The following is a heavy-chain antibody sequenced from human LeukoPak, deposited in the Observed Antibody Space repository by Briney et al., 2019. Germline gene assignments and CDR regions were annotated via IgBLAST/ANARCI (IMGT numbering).Heavy chain of an antibody. CDR2: IWSDGTNK. D-gene: IGHD3-22*01. CDR3: ARADYYDSSGYCNY. CDR1: GFTFSSYG. Sequence: GSLRLSCATSGFTFSSYGMHWVRQAPGKGLEWVAFIWSDGTNKYYADSVKGRFTISRDNSKNTLYPQMNSLRAEDTAVYYCARADYYDSSGYCNYWGQGTLVTVSS. V-gene: IGHV3-33*01. J-gene: IGHJ4*02.